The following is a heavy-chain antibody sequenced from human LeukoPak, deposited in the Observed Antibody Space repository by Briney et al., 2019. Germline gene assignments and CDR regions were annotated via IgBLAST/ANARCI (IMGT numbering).Heavy chain of an antibody. D-gene: IGHD6-19*01. CDR3: ARLGSGYPTPDY. CDR1: GASVSSSDYY. CDR2: LYFSGNP. V-gene: IGHV4-39*01. Sequence: PSETLSLTCTVSGASVSSSDYYWGWIRQPPGMRLEWIGNLYFSGNPYYNPSLNSRVTISVDTSKNQFPLKMRSVTAADTAVYYCARLGSGYPTPDYWGQGTLVTVSS. J-gene: IGHJ4*02.